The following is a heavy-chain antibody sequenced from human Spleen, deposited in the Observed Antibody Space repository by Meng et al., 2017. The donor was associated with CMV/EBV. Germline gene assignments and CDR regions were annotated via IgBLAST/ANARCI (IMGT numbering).Heavy chain of an antibody. J-gene: IGHJ6*02. CDR2: IYYSGNT. CDR3: ARDNGYSYVGYGMDV. V-gene: IGHV4-59*06. Sequence: SETLSLTCTVSGGSISSYYWNWIRQHPGKGLEWIGHIYYSGNTYYNSSLKNRLTISVDTYKNQFSLTLSSVTAADTAVYYCARDNGYSYVGYGMDVWGQGTTVTVSS. CDR1: GGSISSYY. D-gene: IGHD5-18*01.